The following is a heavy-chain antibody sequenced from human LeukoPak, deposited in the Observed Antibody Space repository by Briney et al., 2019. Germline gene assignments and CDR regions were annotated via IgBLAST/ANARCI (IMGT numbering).Heavy chain of an antibody. D-gene: IGHD5-12*01. CDR2: ISGSGGST. Sequence: LAGGSLRLSCAASGFTFSSYAMSWVRQAPGKGLEWVSAISGSGGSTYYADSVKGRFTISRDNAKNSLYLQMNSLRAEDTAVYYCARGHIVATYAFDIWGQGTMVTVSS. V-gene: IGHV3-23*01. CDR3: ARGHIVATYAFDI. J-gene: IGHJ3*02. CDR1: GFTFSSYA.